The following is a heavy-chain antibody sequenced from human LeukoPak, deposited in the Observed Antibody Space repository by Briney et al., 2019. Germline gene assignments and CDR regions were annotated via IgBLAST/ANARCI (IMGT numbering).Heavy chain of an antibody. D-gene: IGHD3-10*01. CDR3: AGGRIFHNDGLLWFGARMGAPAHADY. CDR1: GGSISSYY. V-gene: IGHV4-4*07. J-gene: IGHJ4*02. Sequence: KASESLSLTCTVSGGSISSYYWSWIRQPAGKGLEWIGRIYTSGSTNYNPSLKSRVTMSVDTSKNQFSLKLTSVTAADTAVYYCAGGRIFHNDGLLWFGARMGAPAHADYWGQGTLVTVSS. CDR2: IYTSGST.